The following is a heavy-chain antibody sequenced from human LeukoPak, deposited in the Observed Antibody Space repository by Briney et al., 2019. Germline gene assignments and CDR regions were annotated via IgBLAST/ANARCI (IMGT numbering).Heavy chain of an antibody. CDR1: GYSFTSYW. Sequence: GESLKISCKGSGYSFTSYWIGWVRQMPGKGLEWMGIIYPGDSDTRYSPSFQGQVTISADKSISTAYLQWSSLKASDTAMYYCARHWDYSSSWSPHFDYWGQGTLVTVSS. J-gene: IGHJ4*02. CDR3: ARHWDYSSSWSPHFDY. CDR2: IYPGDSDT. V-gene: IGHV5-51*01. D-gene: IGHD6-13*01.